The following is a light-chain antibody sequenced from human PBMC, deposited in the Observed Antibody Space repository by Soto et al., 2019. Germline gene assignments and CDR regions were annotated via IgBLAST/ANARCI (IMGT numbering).Light chain of an antibody. CDR2: DVS. CDR3: CSYAGSYRYV. CDR1: SSDVGGYNY. Sequence: QSVLTQPRSVSGSPGQSVTNSCTGTSSDVGGYNYVSWYQQHPGKAPKLMIYDVSKRPSGVPDRFSGSKSGNTASLTISGLQAEDEADYYCCSYAGSYRYVFGTGTKVTVL. J-gene: IGLJ1*01. V-gene: IGLV2-11*01.